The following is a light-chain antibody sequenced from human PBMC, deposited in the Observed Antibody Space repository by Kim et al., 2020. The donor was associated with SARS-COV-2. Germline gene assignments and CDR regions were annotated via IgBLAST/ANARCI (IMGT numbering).Light chain of an antibody. Sequence: QAVVTQEPSLTVSPGGTVTLTCGSSTGTVTSAHKPDWFQQKPGQAPRTLISDTNNKHAGTPARFSGYLLGGEAALTLSGAQPEDEAEYHCMLFYGGAWVFGGGTRLTVL. J-gene: IGLJ3*02. CDR2: DTN. CDR1: TGTVTSAHK. CDR3: MLFYGGAWV. V-gene: IGLV7-46*01.